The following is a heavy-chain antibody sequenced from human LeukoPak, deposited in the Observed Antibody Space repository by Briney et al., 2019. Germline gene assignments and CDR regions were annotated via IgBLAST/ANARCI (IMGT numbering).Heavy chain of an antibody. Sequence: PGGSLRLSCAASGFTFDDFTTHWLRQAPGKGLEWVSLITWDGDTTNYADSVKGRFTISRDNSKDSLYLQMNSLRTEETALYYCAKDPANTYLPDYWGQGTLVTVSS. CDR1: GFTFDDFT. V-gene: IGHV3-43*01. CDR2: ITWDGDTT. CDR3: AKDPANTYLPDY. J-gene: IGHJ4*02. D-gene: IGHD2-2*02.